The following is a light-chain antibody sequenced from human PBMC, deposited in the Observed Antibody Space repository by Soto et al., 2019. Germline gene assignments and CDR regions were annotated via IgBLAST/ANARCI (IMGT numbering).Light chain of an antibody. CDR3: QQYNDWPPIT. J-gene: IGKJ5*01. CDR1: QRVSSN. Sequence: EIVMTQSPATLSASPGERATLSCRASQRVSSNLAWYQQKPGQAPRLLVYGASTRATGIPARFSGSGSGTEFTLTISSLQSEDFGVYYCQQYNDWPPITFGQGTRLEIK. V-gene: IGKV3-15*01. CDR2: GAS.